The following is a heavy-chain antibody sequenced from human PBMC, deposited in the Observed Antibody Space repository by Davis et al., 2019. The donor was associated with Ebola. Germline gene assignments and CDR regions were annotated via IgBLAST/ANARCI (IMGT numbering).Heavy chain of an antibody. CDR3: ARALYYYDSSGYYSY. J-gene: IGHJ4*02. CDR1: GFTFSSYW. D-gene: IGHD3-22*01. V-gene: IGHV3-7*01. Sequence: GESLKISCAASGFTFSSYWMSWVRQAPGKGLEWVANIKQDGSEKYYVDSVKGRFTISRDNAKNSLFLQMNSLRADDTAVYYCARALYYYDSSGYYSYWGQGTLVTVSS. CDR2: IKQDGSEK.